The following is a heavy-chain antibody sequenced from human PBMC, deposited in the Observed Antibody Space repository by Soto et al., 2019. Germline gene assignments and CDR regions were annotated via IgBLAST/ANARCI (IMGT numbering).Heavy chain of an antibody. J-gene: IGHJ4*02. CDR1: GFTFSSYG. CDR3: AKDSDSSSPFDY. V-gene: IGHV3-30*18. D-gene: IGHD6-13*01. CDR2: ISYDGSNK. Sequence: GGSLRLSCAASGFTFSSYGMHWVRQAPGKGLEWVAVISYDGSNKYYADSVKGRFTISRDNSKNTLYLQMNSLRAEDTAVYYCAKDSDSSSPFDYWGQGTLVTVSS.